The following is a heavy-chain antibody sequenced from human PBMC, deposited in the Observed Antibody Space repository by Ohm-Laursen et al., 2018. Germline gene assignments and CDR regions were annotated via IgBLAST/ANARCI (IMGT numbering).Heavy chain of an antibody. Sequence: SLRLSCTASGFTFSSYEMNWVRQAPGKGLEWVSYISRSGSNIYYADSVKGRFTISRDNAKNSLYLQMNSLRAEDTAVYYCARDPRNCGSDCYSSSGHWGQGTLVTVSS. CDR1: GFTFSSYE. J-gene: IGHJ4*02. CDR3: ARDPRNCGSDCYSSSGH. D-gene: IGHD2-21*02. V-gene: IGHV3-48*03. CDR2: ISRSGSNI.